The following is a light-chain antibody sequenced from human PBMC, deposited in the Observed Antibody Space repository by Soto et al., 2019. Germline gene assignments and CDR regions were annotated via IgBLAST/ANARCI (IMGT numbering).Light chain of an antibody. CDR1: QSVSGN. V-gene: IGKV3-15*01. CDR2: GAS. Sequence: IVMTQSPATLSVSPGERATLSCRASQSVSGNLAWYQQNPGQAPRLLISGASNRATGIPARFSGSGSGTEFTLTVISLQSEDCAVYYCQQYNNWLTWTFGQGTKVEIK. CDR3: QQYNNWLTWT. J-gene: IGKJ1*01.